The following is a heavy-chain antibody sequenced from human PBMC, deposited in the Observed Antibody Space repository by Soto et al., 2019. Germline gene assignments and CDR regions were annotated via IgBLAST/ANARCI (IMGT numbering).Heavy chain of an antibody. J-gene: IGHJ4*02. CDR2: IYSSGST. D-gene: IGHD5-12*01. V-gene: IGHV4-61*01. Sequence: LSLTCTVSDGSVSSGSYYWTRIRQPPGKGLEWIGYIYSSGSTLYNPSLKSRVIISVDTSMNQLSLKLSSVTAADTAVYYCARDSLALFDSWGQGTLVTVSS. CDR1: DGSVSSGSYY. CDR3: ARDSLALFDS.